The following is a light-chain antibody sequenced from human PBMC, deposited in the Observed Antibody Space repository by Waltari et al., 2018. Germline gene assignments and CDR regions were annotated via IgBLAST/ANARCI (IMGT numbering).Light chain of an antibody. J-gene: IGLJ3*02. CDR3: SSYTSSSTWV. Sequence: QSALTQPASVSGSPGPSLTISCPAATNNIISYNHVSWYQQHPGKAPKVMIYDADNRPSGVSHRFSGSRSGNTASLIISGLQAEDEADYYCSSYTSSSTWVFGGGTKLTVL. CDR2: DAD. V-gene: IGLV2-14*03. CDR1: TNNIISYNH.